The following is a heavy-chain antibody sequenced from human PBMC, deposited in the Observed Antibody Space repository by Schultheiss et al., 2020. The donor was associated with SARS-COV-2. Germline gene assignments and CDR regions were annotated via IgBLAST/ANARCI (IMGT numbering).Heavy chain of an antibody. CDR1: GFTFGNYA. D-gene: IGHD1-1*01. J-gene: IGHJ6*02. V-gene: IGHV3-9*01. CDR2: ISWDYDTI. Sequence: GGSLRLSCAASGFTFGNYAMYWVRQAPGKGLEWVSGISWDYDTIVYADSVKGRFTISRDNAKNSLYLQMNSLRAEDTALYYCVKDTQGPLERRFANYYGMDVWGRGTTVTVSS. CDR3: VKDTQGPLERRFANYYGMDV.